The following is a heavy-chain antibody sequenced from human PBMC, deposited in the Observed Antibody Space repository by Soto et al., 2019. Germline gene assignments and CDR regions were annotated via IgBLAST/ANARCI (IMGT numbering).Heavy chain of an antibody. Sequence: EVQLVESGGGLVKPGGSLRLSCAASGFTFSSYSMNWVRQAPGKGLEWVSSISSSSSYIHYADSVKGRFTISRDNAKNSLYLQMNSLRAEHTAVYYCARDPLIPLIVVVTPPDALDIWGQGTMVTVSS. J-gene: IGHJ3*02. V-gene: IGHV3-21*01. CDR1: GFTFSSYS. CDR3: ARDPLIPLIVVVTPPDALDI. CDR2: ISSSSSYI. D-gene: IGHD3-22*01.